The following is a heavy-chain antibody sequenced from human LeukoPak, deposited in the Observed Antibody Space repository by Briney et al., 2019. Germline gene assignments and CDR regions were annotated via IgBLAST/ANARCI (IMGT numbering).Heavy chain of an antibody. Sequence: PSETLSLTCTVSGGSISSYYWSWIRQPPGRGLEWIGYIYYSGTTNYNPSLKSRVTISVDTSKSQFSLKLSSVTAADTAVYYCASEVCAGGSCYSVYWGQGTLVTVSS. J-gene: IGHJ4*02. V-gene: IGHV4-59*01. CDR2: IYYSGTT. CDR1: GGSISSYY. D-gene: IGHD2-15*01. CDR3: ASEVCAGGSCYSVY.